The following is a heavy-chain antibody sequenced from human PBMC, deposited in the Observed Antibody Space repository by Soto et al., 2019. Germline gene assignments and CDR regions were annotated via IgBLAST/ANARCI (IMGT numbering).Heavy chain of an antibody. V-gene: IGHV1-2*04. CDR1: GYTFTGYY. Sequence: ASVKVSCKASGYTFTGYYMHWVRQAPGQGLEWMGWINPNSGGTNYAQKFQGWVTMTRDTSISTAYMELSRLRSDDTAVYYCARGSINLDYYYYGMDAWGQGTTVTVYS. CDR2: INPNSGGT. CDR3: ARGSINLDYYYYGMDA. J-gene: IGHJ6*02. D-gene: IGHD3-16*01.